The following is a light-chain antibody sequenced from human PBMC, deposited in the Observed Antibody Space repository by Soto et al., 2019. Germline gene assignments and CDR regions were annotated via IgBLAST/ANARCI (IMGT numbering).Light chain of an antibody. CDR1: QSVSSR. Sequence: EIVMTQSPGTLSLSPGERATLSSRASQSVSSRLAWYQQKPGQAPRLLISGASSRATGIPDRFSGSGSGTDFTLTISRLEPEDFALYYCQHYVERSPITFGQGTRLEIK. CDR3: QHYVERSPIT. CDR2: GAS. J-gene: IGKJ5*01. V-gene: IGKV3-20*01.